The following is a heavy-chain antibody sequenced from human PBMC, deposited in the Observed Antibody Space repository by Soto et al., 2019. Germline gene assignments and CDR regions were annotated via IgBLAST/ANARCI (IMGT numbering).Heavy chain of an antibody. CDR2: IYYRGTT. J-gene: IGHJ3*02. CDR1: GGSISNSSYY. V-gene: IGHV4-39*01. Sequence: PSETLSLTCTVSGGSISNSSYYWDWLRQPPGKGLEWIGTIYYRGTTYYNPSLESPVTMSVDTSKNQFSLKLSSVTAPDTAVYYCARTLKGSWVFDGFDIWGQGTMVTVSS. CDR3: ARTLKGSWVFDGFDI. D-gene: IGHD2-15*01.